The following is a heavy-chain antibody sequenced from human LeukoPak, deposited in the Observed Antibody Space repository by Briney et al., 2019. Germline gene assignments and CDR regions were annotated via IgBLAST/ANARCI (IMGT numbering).Heavy chain of an antibody. J-gene: IGHJ4*02. D-gene: IGHD4-17*01. CDR2: IGSSASTI. CDR1: GFTFSSYE. V-gene: IGHV3-48*03. CDR3: VTRHDYGDHGRGCLDY. Sequence: GGSLRLSCAASGFTFSSYEMNWVRQAPGKGLEWISYIGSSASTIYYADSVKGRFTISRDNAKNSLYLQMNSLRAEDTAIYYCVTRHDYGDHGRGCLDYWGQGTLVTVSS.